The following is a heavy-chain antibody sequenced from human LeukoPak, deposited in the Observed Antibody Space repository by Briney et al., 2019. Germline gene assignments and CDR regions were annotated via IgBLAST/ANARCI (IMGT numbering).Heavy chain of an antibody. CDR2: ISSSSSTI. CDR3: ARDYGGYDSYFDY. D-gene: IGHD5-12*01. J-gene: IGHJ4*02. V-gene: IGHV3-48*01. CDR1: GFTFSSYS. Sequence: GGSLRLSCAASGFTFSSYSMNWVRQAPGKGLEWVSYISSSSSTIYYAGSVKGRFTISRDNAKNSLYLQMNSLRAEDTAVYYCARDYGGYDSYFDYWGQGTLVTVSS.